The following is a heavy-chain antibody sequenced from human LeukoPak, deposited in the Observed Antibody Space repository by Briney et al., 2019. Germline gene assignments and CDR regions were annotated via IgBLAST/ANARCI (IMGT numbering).Heavy chain of an antibody. CDR2: IYYSGST. CDR1: GGSISSTTYY. V-gene: IGHV4-39*01. Sequence: PSETLSLTCTVSGGSISSTTYYWGWIRQPPGKGLEWIGSIYYSGSTYYNPSLKSRVTISVDTSKNQFSLKLSSVTAADTAVYLCARRGPDNSAWPFDYWGQGTLVTVSS. CDR3: ARRGPDNSAWPFDY. J-gene: IGHJ4*02. D-gene: IGHD6-19*01.